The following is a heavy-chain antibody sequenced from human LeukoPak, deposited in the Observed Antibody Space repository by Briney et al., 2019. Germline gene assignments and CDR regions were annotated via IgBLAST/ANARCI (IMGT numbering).Heavy chain of an antibody. Sequence: GSLRLSCAASGFTFDGYGMSWVRQAPGKGLEWVSGINWNGGSTGYADSVKGRFTISRDNAKNSLYLQMNSLRAEDTALYYCAKSFAVAGSRPPDYWGQGTLVTVSS. D-gene: IGHD6-13*01. CDR2: INWNGGST. V-gene: IGHV3-20*04. CDR3: AKSFAVAGSRPPDY. J-gene: IGHJ4*02. CDR1: GFTFDGYG.